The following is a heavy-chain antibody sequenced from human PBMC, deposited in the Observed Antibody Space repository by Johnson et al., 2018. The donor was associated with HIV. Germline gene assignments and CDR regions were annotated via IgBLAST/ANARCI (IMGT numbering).Heavy chain of an antibody. CDR3: ARDEGPYGDHDAFDI. V-gene: IGHV3-33*08. CDR1: GLSFSNFG. CDR2: ISFDGNLK. Sequence: QVQLVESGGGVVQPGKSLTLSCVGSGLSFSNFGIHWVRQAPVKGPEWVAVISFDGNLKKYADSVKGRFTISRDNSKNTLYLQMTSLRAEDTALYYCARDEGPYGDHDAFDIWGQGTMVTVSS. J-gene: IGHJ3*02. D-gene: IGHD4-17*01.